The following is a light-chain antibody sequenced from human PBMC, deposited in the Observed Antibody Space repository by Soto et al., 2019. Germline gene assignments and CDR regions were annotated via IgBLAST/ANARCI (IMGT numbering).Light chain of an antibody. CDR3: QQYNSRYT. J-gene: IGKJ2*01. Sequence: DIQMTQPPSTLSAFVGDRVTITCRASQSINGWLAWYQQKPGIAPKLLIYDASSLESGVPSRFTGSGSGTEFTLTISGLQPDDFATYYCQQYNSRYTFGQGTKLE. V-gene: IGKV1-5*01. CDR2: DAS. CDR1: QSINGW.